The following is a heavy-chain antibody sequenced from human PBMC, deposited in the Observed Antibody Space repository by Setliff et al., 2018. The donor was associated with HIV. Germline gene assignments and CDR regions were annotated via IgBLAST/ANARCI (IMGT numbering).Heavy chain of an antibody. Sequence: LSLTCTVSGGSISSGDYYWSWIRQPPGKGLEWIGEINHSGSTNYNPSLKSRVTISVDTSKNQFSLKLSSVTAADTAVYYCARRYYYYGMDVWGQGTTVTVSS. CDR1: GGSISSGDYY. V-gene: IGHV4-39*07. CDR2: INHSGST. J-gene: IGHJ6*02. CDR3: ARRYYYYGMDV.